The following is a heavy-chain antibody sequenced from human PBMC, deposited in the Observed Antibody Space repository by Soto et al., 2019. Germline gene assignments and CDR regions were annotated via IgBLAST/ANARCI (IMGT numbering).Heavy chain of an antibody. CDR2: IRAYTGST. D-gene: IGHD3-10*01. CDR1: GCAFNHYA. J-gene: IGHJ5*02. Sequence: CQGGGCAFNHYATRWWLQAQGPGIAWMGWIRAYTGSTHYAQQLQGGVTMTTDTSTRTVYLALSSLSSEDTAVYYCARDLRCLLVFD. V-gene: IGHV1-18*01. CDR3: ARDLRCLLVFD.